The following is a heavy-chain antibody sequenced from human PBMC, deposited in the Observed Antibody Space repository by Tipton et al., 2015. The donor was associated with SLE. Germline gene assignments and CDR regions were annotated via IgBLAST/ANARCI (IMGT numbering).Heavy chain of an antibody. CDR3: ARNWVDY. V-gene: IGHV3-30*02. CDR1: GFTFSSYG. D-gene: IGHD3-16*01. Sequence: SGFTFSSYGMHWVRQAPGKGLEWVAFIRYDGSNKYYADSVKGRFTISRDNSKNTLYLQMNSLRAEDTAVYYCARNWVDYWGQGTLVTVSS. J-gene: IGHJ4*02. CDR2: IRYDGSNK.